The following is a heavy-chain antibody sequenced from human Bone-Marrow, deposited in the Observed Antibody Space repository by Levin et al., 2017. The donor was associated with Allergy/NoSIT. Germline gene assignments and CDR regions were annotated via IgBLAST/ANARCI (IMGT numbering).Heavy chain of an antibody. CDR2: LYFHDDK. CDR1: GFSFSDFQVG. V-gene: IGHV2-5*04. Sequence: SGPTLVKPTQTLTLTCTFSGFSFSDFQVGVAWIRQPPGKALEWLAVLYFHDDKRYSLSLKSRLTVIGDTSENQVVPTMTKMDPEVTGTYYCPIVQLEDNEAFEYWGQGIRVTVSS. D-gene: IGHD1-1*01. J-gene: IGHJ4*02. CDR3: PIVQLEDNEAFEY.